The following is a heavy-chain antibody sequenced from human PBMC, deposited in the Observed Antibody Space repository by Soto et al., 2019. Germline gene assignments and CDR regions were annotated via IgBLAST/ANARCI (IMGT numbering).Heavy chain of an antibody. V-gene: IGHV3-23*01. Sequence: EVQLLESGGGLVQPGGSLRLSCAASGFTFSSYAMSWVRQAPGKGLEWVSAISGSGVSIYYADSVKGRFTISRDNSKNTLYLQMNSLRAEDTAVYYCAKDRGYSYGWDYFDYWGQGTLVTVSS. CDR2: ISGSGVSI. CDR3: AKDRGYSYGWDYFDY. CDR1: GFTFSSYA. D-gene: IGHD5-18*01. J-gene: IGHJ4*02.